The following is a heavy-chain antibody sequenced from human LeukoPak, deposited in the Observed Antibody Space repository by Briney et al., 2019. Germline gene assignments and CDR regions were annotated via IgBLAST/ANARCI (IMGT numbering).Heavy chain of an antibody. CDR3: ARLLAGRTYQDAFDI. CDR2: IIPIFGTA. Sequence: SVKVSCKASGGTFSSYAISWVRQAPGQGLEWMGGIIPIFGTANYAQKFQGRVTITADESTSTAYMELSSLRSEDTAVYYCARLLAGRTYQDAFDIWGQGTMVTVSS. J-gene: IGHJ3*02. V-gene: IGHV1-69*13. D-gene: IGHD2-2*01. CDR1: GGTFSSYA.